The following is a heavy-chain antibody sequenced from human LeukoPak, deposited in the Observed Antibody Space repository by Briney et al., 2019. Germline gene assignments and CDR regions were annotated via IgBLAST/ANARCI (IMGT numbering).Heavy chain of an antibody. CDR1: GGSFSGYY. V-gene: IGHV4-34*01. J-gene: IGHJ4*02. D-gene: IGHD3-22*01. CDR3: ARGLGITMIVVVITPRGFDY. Sequence: PSETLSLTCAVYGGSFSGYYWSWIRQPPGKGLEWIGEINHSGSTNYNPSLKSRVTISVDTSKNQFSLKLSSVTAADTAVYYCARGLGITMIVVVITPRGFDYWGQGTLVTVSS. CDR2: INHSGST.